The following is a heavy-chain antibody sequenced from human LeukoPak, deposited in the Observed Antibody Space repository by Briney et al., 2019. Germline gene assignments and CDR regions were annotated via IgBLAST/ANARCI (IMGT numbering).Heavy chain of an antibody. D-gene: IGHD4/OR15-4a*01. Sequence: SETLSLTCTVSGGSISSGSHHWGWFRQSPGKGLEWIGSIYYSRTTYYNPSLNSRVTISVVTSKNQFSLQLNSVTAADTAVYFCGRKGGRRGGTRGALDPGGQGPLGPVPS. CDR3: GRKGGRRGGTRGALDP. J-gene: IGHJ5*02. V-gene: IGHV4-39*01. CDR2: IYYSRTT. CDR1: GGSISSGSHH.